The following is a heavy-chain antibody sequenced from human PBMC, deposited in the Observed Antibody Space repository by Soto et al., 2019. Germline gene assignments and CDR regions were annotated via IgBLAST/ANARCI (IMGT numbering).Heavy chain of an antibody. Sequence: GGSMRLSCAASGFTFSNAGRNWVRQDTGKGLEWVGRIKSKTDGGTTDYAAPVKGRFTISRDDSKNTLYLQMNSLKTEDTAVYYCTTTPPIRYDFWSGYYSPDYWGQGTLVTVSS. CDR2: IKSKTDGGTT. V-gene: IGHV3-15*07. J-gene: IGHJ4*02. CDR1: GFTFSNAG. D-gene: IGHD3-3*01. CDR3: TTTPPIRYDFWSGYYSPDY.